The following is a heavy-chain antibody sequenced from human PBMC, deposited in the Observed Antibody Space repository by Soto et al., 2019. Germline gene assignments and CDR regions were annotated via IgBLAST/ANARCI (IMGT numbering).Heavy chain of an antibody. D-gene: IGHD2-15*01. J-gene: IGHJ4*02. Sequence: SETLSLTCAVYDGSFSGYYWSWIRQPPGKGLEWIGEINHSGSTNYNPSLKSRVTISVDTSKNQFSLKLSSVTAADTAVYYCARGGIVVVVDATRRFDYWGQGTLVTVSS. CDR2: INHSGST. CDR1: DGSFSGYY. V-gene: IGHV4-34*01. CDR3: ARGGIVVVVDATRRFDY.